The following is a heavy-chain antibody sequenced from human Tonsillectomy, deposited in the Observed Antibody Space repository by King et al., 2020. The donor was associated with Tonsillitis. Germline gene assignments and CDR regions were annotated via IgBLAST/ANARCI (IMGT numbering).Heavy chain of an antibody. Sequence: VQLQESGPGLVKPTETLSLTCTVSGGSISSYYWSWIRQPPGKGLEWIGYIYYSGSTNYNPPLKSRVTISVETSKNQFSLKLSSVTSADTAVYYCAGGGGLRLDPYGMDVWGQGTTVTVSS. J-gene: IGHJ6*02. CDR3: AGGGGLRLDPYGMDV. CDR1: GGSISSYY. D-gene: IGHD3-16*01. V-gene: IGHV4-59*01. CDR2: IYYSGST.